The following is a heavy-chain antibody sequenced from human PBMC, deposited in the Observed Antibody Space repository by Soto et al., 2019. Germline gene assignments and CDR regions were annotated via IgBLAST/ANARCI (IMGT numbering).Heavy chain of an antibody. CDR3: VRERGLSSFYGMDV. V-gene: IGHV3-21*01. CDR2: ITSSSGHI. CDR1: GFTLTTYI. J-gene: IGHJ6*02. D-gene: IGHD3-10*01. Sequence: GGSLRLSCEASGFTLTTYIMNWVRQASGKGLEWVSSITSSSGHIYYADSVKGRFTISRDNARNSLYLQMNSLRAEDTAVYYCVRERGLSSFYGMDVWGQGTTVTVSS.